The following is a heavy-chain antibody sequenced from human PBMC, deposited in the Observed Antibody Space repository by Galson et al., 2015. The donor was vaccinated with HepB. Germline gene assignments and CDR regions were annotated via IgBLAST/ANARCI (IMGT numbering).Heavy chain of an antibody. Sequence: SVKVSCKASGYTFTSYYMHWVRQAPGQGLEWMGIINPSGGSTSYAQKFQGRVTMTRDTSTSTVYMELSSLRSEDTAVYYCARDSPTTGDDDAFDIWGQGTMVTVSS. CDR2: INPSGGST. CDR1: GYTFTSYY. D-gene: IGHD1-26*01. V-gene: IGHV1-46*03. CDR3: ARDSPTTGDDDAFDI. J-gene: IGHJ3*02.